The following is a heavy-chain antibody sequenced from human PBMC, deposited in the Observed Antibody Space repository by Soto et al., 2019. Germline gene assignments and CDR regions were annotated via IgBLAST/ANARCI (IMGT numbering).Heavy chain of an antibody. Sequence: PSETLSLTCTVSGGSISSGDYYWSWIRQPPGKGLEWIGYIYYSGSTYYNPSLKSRVTISVDTSKNQFSLKLSSVTAADTAVYYCARGYNDFWSGYFTWFDPWGQGTLVTVSS. CDR3: ARGYNDFWSGYFTWFDP. J-gene: IGHJ5*02. V-gene: IGHV4-30-4*01. CDR2: IYYSGST. CDR1: GGSISSGDYY. D-gene: IGHD3-3*01.